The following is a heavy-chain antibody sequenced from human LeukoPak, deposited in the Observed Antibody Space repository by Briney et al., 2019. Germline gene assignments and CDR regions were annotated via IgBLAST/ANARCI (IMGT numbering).Heavy chain of an antibody. CDR2: IYYNGGT. CDR1: SGSISSTTYY. CDR3: ASARDVYNPFDY. J-gene: IGHJ4*02. V-gene: IGHV4-39*07. Sequence: SETLSLTCTVSSGSISSTTYYWAWIRQPPGKGLEWIGSIYYNGGTYYNPSLKSRVIISADTSKNQFSLKLSSVTAADTAVYYCASARDVYNPFDYWGQGTLVTVSS. D-gene: IGHD5-24*01.